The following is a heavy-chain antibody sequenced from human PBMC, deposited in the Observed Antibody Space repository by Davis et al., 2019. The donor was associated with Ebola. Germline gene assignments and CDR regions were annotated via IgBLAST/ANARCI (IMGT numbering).Heavy chain of an antibody. CDR1: GGSISSSNY. V-gene: IGHV4-59*12. J-gene: IGHJ6*02. CDR3: ARDLTTTANPYYYYGMDV. CDR2: IYYSGST. D-gene: IGHD4-11*01. Sequence: MPGGSLRLSCTVSGGSISSSNYWSWIRQPPGKGLEWIGYIYYSGSTNYNPSLKSRVTISVDTSKNQFSLKLSSVTAADTAVYYCARDLTTTANPYYYYGMDVWGQGTTVTVSS.